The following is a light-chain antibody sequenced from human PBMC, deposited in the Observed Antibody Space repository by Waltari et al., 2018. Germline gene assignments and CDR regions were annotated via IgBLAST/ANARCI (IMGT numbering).Light chain of an antibody. V-gene: IGKV4-1*01. J-gene: IGKJ4*01. CDR2: WAS. CDR3: QQYYSTPPT. Sequence: DIVMTQSPDSLAVSLGERATINCKSSPSVLYSSNNKNYLAWYQQKPGQPPKLLIYWASTRESGVPDRFSGGGSGTDFTLTISSLQAEDVAVYYCQQYYSTPPTFGGGTKVEIK. CDR1: PSVLYSSNNKNY.